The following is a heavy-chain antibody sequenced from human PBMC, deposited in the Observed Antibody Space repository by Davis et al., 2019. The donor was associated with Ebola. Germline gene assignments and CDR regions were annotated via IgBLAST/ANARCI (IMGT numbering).Heavy chain of an antibody. J-gene: IGHJ6*04. D-gene: IGHD3-16*01. CDR1: GYTFTHYY. CDR3: ASGLWGSRGMDV. V-gene: IGHV1-46*01. Sequence: ASVKVSCQASGYTFTHYYMHWVRQAPGQGLEWMGMINPNDGRTIYAQKFQGRVTVTRDTSTTTAYMELSSLRSEDTAVYYCASGLWGSRGMDVWGKGTTVTVSS. CDR2: INPNDGRT.